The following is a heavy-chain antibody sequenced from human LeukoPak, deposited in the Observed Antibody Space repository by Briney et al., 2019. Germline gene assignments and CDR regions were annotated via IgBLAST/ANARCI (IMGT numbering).Heavy chain of an antibody. CDR1: GFTFSSYS. CDR3: ASPGIAAAGTGDY. Sequence: GGSLRLSCAASGFTFSSYSMNWVRRAPGKGLEWVSSISSSSSYIYYADSVKGRFTISRDNAKNSLYLQMNSLRAEDTAVYYCASPGIAAAGTGDYWGQGTLVTVSS. V-gene: IGHV3-21*01. CDR2: ISSSSSYI. D-gene: IGHD6-13*01. J-gene: IGHJ4*02.